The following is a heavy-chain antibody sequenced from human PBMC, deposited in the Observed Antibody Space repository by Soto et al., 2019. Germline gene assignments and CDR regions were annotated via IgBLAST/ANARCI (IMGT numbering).Heavy chain of an antibody. CDR1: GFTFTSYA. V-gene: IGHV3-48*01. CDR2: ISSSSSTI. D-gene: IGHD2-21*01. J-gene: IGHJ5*02. CDR3: AKAPSSDCNSGACSLRS. Sequence: GGSLRLSCATSGFTFTSYAMSWVRQAPGKGLEWVSYISSSSSTIYYADSVKGRFTISRDNAKNSLYLQMNSLTAEDTAVYYCAKAPSSDCNSGACSLRSWGQGTLVTVSS.